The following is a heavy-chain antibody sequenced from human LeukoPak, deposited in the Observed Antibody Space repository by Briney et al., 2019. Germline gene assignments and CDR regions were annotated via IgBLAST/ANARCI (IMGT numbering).Heavy chain of an antibody. CDR3: ARDPERGYSYGYIHYYYYMDV. J-gene: IGHJ6*03. Sequence: ASVKVSCKVSRYTLTELSMHWVRQAPGKGLEWMGGFDPEDGETIYAQKFQGRVTMTEDTSTDTAYMELSRLRSDDTAVYYCARDPERGYSYGYIHYYYYMDVWGKGTTVTVSS. D-gene: IGHD5-18*01. V-gene: IGHV1-24*01. CDR2: FDPEDGET. CDR1: RYTLTELS.